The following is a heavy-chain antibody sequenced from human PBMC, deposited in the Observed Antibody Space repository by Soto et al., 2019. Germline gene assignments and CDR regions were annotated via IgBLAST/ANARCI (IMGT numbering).Heavy chain of an antibody. CDR3: AREIMPLTNDWYFDL. D-gene: IGHD2-8*01. CDR1: GGSISGGVHS. Sequence: QVQLQESGPGLVKPSETLSLTCTVSGGSISGGVHSWSWIRQPPGKGLEWIGHIFDSGSTYYNPSLKSRRNISVDTSKNQFSLRLSSVTAADTAVYYCAREIMPLTNDWYFDLWGRGTLVTVSS. V-gene: IGHV4-30-4*01. CDR2: IFDSGST. J-gene: IGHJ2*01.